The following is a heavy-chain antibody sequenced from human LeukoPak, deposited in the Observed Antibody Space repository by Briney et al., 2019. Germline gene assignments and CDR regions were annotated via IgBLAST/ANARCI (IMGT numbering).Heavy chain of an antibody. D-gene: IGHD3-22*01. CDR3: ARETYYYDSSGYYLWDY. CDR1: GYTFTSYY. CDR2: ISAYNGNT. V-gene: IGHV1-18*04. J-gene: IGHJ4*02. Sequence: ASVKVSCKASGYTFTSYYMHWVRRAPGQGLEWMGWISAYNGNTNYAQKLQGRVTMTTDTSTSTAYMELRSLRSDDTAVYYCARETYYYDSSGYYLWDYWGQGTLVTVSS.